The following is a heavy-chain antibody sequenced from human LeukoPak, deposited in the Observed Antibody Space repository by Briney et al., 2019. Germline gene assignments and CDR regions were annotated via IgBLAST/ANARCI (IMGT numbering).Heavy chain of an antibody. J-gene: IGHJ4*02. D-gene: IGHD2-2*01. CDR1: GGSFSGYY. CDR2: INHSGST. CDR3: ARSWGYCSSTSCYSSFFDY. Sequence: SETLPLTCAVYGGSFSGYYWSWIRQPPGKGLEWIGEINHSGSTNYNPSLKSRVTISVDTSKNQFSLKLSSVTAADTAVYYCARSWGYCSSTSCYSSFFDYWGQGTLVTVSS. V-gene: IGHV4-34*01.